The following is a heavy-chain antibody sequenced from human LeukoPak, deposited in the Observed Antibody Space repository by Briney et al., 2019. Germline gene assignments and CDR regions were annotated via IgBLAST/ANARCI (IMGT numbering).Heavy chain of an antibody. J-gene: IGHJ4*02. CDR1: GFTFDDYT. V-gene: IGHV3-43*01. CDR2: ISWDGGST. CDR3: AKDFWSGYSFFDY. D-gene: IGHD3-3*01. Sequence: QAGGSLRLSCAASGFTFDDYTMHWVRQAPGKGLEWVSLISWDGGSTYYADSVKGRFTISRDNGKNSLYLQMNSLRTEDTALYYCAKDFWSGYSFFDYWGQGTLVTVSS.